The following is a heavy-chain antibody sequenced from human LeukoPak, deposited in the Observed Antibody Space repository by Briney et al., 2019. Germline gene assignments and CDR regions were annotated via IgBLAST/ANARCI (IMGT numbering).Heavy chain of an antibody. CDR2: ISSSSSYI. CDR3: ARGWYSSGCFDY. J-gene: IGHJ4*02. D-gene: IGHD6-19*01. V-gene: IGHV3-21*01. Sequence: PGGSLRLSCAASGFTFSSYSMNWVRQAPGKGLEWVSSISSSSSYIYYADSVKGRFTISRDNAKNSLYLQMNSLRAEDTAAYYCARGWYSSGCFDYWGQGTLVTVSS. CDR1: GFTFSSYS.